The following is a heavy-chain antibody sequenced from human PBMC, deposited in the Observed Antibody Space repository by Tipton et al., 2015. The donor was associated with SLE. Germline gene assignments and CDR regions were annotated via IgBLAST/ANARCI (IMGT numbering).Heavy chain of an antibody. CDR2: IYPGDSDT. Sequence: QMVQSGAEVKKPGESLKISCKGSGYSFTSYWIGWVRRMPGKGLEWMGLIYPGDSDTRYSPSFQGQVTVSADKSISTAYLQWSSLKASDTAMCYWARLYGRSSQGLKAEYDQGWGQGPLVKVSS. V-gene: IGHV5-51*03. CDR3: ARLYGRSSQGLKAEYDQG. D-gene: IGHD2-15*01. J-gene: IGHJ1*01. CDR1: GYSFTSYW.